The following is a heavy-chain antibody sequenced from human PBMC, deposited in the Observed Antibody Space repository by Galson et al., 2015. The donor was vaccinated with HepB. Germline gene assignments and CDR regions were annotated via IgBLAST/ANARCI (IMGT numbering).Heavy chain of an antibody. J-gene: IGHJ4*02. D-gene: IGHD5-12*01. V-gene: IGHV5-51*01. CDR1: GYSFTTFW. Sequence: SGAEVKKPGESLKISCKGSGYSFTTFWIGWVRQMPGKGLEWMGIIYPADSDIRYSPSFQGQVIISADNSLSTAYLQWSSLKASDTAIYYCVRPRRSGYHYDGFDYWGQGTLITVSS. CDR2: IYPADSDI. CDR3: VRPRRSGYHYDGFDY.